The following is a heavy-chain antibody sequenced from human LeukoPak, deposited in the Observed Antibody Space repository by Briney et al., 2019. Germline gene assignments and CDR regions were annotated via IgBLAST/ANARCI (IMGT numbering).Heavy chain of an antibody. D-gene: IGHD2-15*01. V-gene: IGHV4-34*01. CDR1: GGSFSGYY. CDR2: INHSGST. J-gene: IGHJ5*02. CDR3: ARGQGDCSGGSCYSDWFDP. Sequence: SETLSLTCAVYGGSFSGYYWSWIRQPPGKGLEWSGEINHSGSTNYNPSLKSRVTISVDTSKNHFSLKLSSVTAADTAMYYCARGQGDCSGGSCYSDWFDPWGQGTLVTVSS.